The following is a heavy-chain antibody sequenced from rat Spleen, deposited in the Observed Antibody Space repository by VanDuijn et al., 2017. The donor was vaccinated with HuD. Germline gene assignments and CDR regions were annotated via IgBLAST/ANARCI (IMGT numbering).Heavy chain of an antibody. Sequence: EVQLVESGGGLVQPGRSLKLSCAASGFTFSNYDMAWVRQAPKKGLEWVATIIYDGSRTYYPDSVKGRFTVSRNNAKNTLYLQMDSLRSEDTATYYCTRPPYNNHFDYWGQGVMVTVSS. V-gene: IGHV5-7*01. CDR3: TRPPYNNHFDY. D-gene: IGHD1-10*01. CDR1: GFTFSNYD. J-gene: IGHJ2*01. CDR2: IIYDGSRT.